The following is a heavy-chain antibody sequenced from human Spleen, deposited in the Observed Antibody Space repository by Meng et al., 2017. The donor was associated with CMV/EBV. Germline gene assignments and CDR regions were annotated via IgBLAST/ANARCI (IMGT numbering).Heavy chain of an antibody. D-gene: IGHD5-18*01. CDR3: AKTGGYSTAVWYFDY. CDR2: IYRGGNT. Sequence: LSLTCAASGFTVSLNYMTWVRQAPGKGLEWVSFIYRGGNTYYADSVKGRFTISRDNSKNTLYLQMNSLRADDTAVYYCAKTGGYSTAVWYFDYWGQGTLVTVSS. CDR1: GFTVSLNY. V-gene: IGHV3-53*01. J-gene: IGHJ4*02.